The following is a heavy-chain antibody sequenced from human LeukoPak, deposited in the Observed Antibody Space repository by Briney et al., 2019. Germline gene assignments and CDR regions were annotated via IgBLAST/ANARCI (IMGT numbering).Heavy chain of an antibody. V-gene: IGHV3-23*01. J-gene: IGHJ4*02. CDR2: ISGSGGST. Sequence: PGGSLRLSCAASGFTFSSYAMSWVRHAPGKGLEWVSAISGSGGSTYYADSVKGRFTISRDNSKNTLYLQMNSLRAEDTAVYYCAKDRGSVEMATVVDYWGQGTLVTVSS. CDR3: AKDRGSVEMATVVDY. CDR1: GFTFSSYA. D-gene: IGHD5-24*01.